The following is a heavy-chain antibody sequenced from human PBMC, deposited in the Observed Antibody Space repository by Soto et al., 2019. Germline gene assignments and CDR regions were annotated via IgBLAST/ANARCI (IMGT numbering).Heavy chain of an antibody. V-gene: IGHV3-30-3*01. Sequence: GGSLRLSCAASGFTFSSYAMHWGRQAPGKGLEWVAVISYDGSNKYYADSVKGRFTISRDNSKNTLYLQMNSLRAEDTAVYYCARAYQGYSDDYWGQGTLVTVSS. J-gene: IGHJ4*02. CDR2: ISYDGSNK. D-gene: IGHD2-15*01. CDR3: ARAYQGYSDDY. CDR1: GFTFSSYA.